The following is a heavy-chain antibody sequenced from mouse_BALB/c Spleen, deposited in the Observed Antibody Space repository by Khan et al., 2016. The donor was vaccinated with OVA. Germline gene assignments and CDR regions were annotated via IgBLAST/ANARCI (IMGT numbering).Heavy chain of an antibody. D-gene: IGHD2-2*01. CDR2: INPSNGGT. CDR3: TRSGYGSFVY. CDR1: GYTFTSYY. Sequence: QVQLKQSGAELVKPGASVKLSCKTSGYTFTSYYMYWVKQRPGQGLEWIGEINPSNGGTNFNEKFKSKATLTVDKSSSTAYMRLSSLTSEDSAVYYCTRSGYGSFVYWGQGTLVTVSA. V-gene: IGHV1S81*02. J-gene: IGHJ3*01.